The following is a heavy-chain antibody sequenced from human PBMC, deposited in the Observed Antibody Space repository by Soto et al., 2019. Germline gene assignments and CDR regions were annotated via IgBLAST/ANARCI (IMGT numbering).Heavy chain of an antibody. CDR2: IYYSGST. D-gene: IGHD4-17*01. CDR1: GGSISSSSYY. V-gene: IGHV4-39*01. Sequence: PSETLSLTCTVSGGSISSSSYYWGWIRQPPGKGLEWIGSIYYSGSTYYNPSLKSRVTISVDTSKNQFSLKLSSVTAADTAVYYCARPDYGDYGWYFDLWGRGTLVTVXS. CDR3: ARPDYGDYGWYFDL. J-gene: IGHJ2*01.